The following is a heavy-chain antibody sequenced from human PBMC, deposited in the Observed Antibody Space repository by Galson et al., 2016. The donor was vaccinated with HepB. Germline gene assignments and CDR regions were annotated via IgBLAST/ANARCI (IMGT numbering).Heavy chain of an antibody. D-gene: IGHD6-13*01. V-gene: IGHV3-21*01. CDR2: ISSSTNYA. CDR1: GFTFTDFS. Sequence: SLRLSCAASGFTFTDFSMNWVRQAPGKGLEWVSFISSSTNYAYYADSVKGRFIISRDNAKNSLFLQMNSLRADDTAVYYCVGGVGAAADFWGQGTLVTVSS. J-gene: IGHJ4*02. CDR3: VGGVGAAADF.